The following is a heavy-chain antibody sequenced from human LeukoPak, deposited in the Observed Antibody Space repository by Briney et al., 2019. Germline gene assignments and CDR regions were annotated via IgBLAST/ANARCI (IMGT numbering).Heavy chain of an antibody. V-gene: IGHV4-34*01. CDR1: GGTFSGYY. CDR3: ARGITMRHFDY. J-gene: IGHJ4*02. Sequence: SETLSLTCAVYGGTFSGYYWTWIRQSPGKGLQWIGEINHSGDSNYNLSLKSRVTILVDTSKNQFSLRLSSVTAADSAVYYCARGITMRHFDYWGQGTLVTVSS. D-gene: IGHD3-3*01. CDR2: INHSGDS.